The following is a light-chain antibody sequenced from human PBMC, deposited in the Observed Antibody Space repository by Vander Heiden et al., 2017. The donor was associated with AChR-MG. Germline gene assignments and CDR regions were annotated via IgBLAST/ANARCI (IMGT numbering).Light chain of an antibody. CDR2: AVT. J-gene: IGLJ1*01. CDR1: SSDVGAYKP. V-gene: IGLV2-8*01. Sequence: QSALTQPPSASGSPGQSVTISCTGTSSDVGAYKPVSWYQHSPGKAPKLLIYAVTKRPSGVSDRFSGSMSGNTASLTVSGLQADDEADYYCSSYAGTNYVFGTGTKVTVL. CDR3: SSYAGTNYV.